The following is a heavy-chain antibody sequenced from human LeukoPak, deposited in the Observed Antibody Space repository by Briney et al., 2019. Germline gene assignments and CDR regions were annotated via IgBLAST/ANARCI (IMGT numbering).Heavy chain of an antibody. D-gene: IGHD3-10*01. J-gene: IGHJ4*02. CDR1: GGSVSSGSYY. Sequence: SETLSLTCTVSGGSVSSGSYYWSWLRQPPGKGLEWIGYIYYSGNTNYNPSLKSRVTISVDTSKNQFSLKLSSVTAADTAVYYCAREGLATMIRGVIPYWGQGTLVTVSS. CDR3: AREGLATMIRGVIPY. CDR2: IYYSGNT. V-gene: IGHV4-61*01.